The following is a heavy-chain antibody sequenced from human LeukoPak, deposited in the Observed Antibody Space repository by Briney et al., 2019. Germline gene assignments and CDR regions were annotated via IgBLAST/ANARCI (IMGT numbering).Heavy chain of an antibody. D-gene: IGHD2-2*01. Sequence: SETLSLTCTVSGGSISSYYWSWIRQPPGKGLEWIGYIYTSGSTNYNPSLKSRVTISVDTSKNQFSLKLSSVTAADPAVYYCARLPSYCSSTSCYNWFDPWGQGTLVTVSS. CDR1: GGSISSYY. V-gene: IGHV4-4*09. J-gene: IGHJ5*02. CDR2: IYTSGST. CDR3: ARLPSYCSSTSCYNWFDP.